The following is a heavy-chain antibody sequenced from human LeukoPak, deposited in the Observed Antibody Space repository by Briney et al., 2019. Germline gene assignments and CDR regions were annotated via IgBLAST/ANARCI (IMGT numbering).Heavy chain of an antibody. CDR1: GGSISSYY. J-gene: IGHJ5*02. D-gene: IGHD3-10*01. CDR2: IYYSGST. V-gene: IGHV4-59*12. Sequence: SETLSLTCTVSGGSISSYYWSWIRQPPGKGLEWIGYIYYSGSTNYNPSLKSRVTISVDTSKNQFSLKLSSVTTADTAVYYCASVLYYGSGSYFDPWGQGTLVTVSS. CDR3: ASVLYYGSGSYFDP.